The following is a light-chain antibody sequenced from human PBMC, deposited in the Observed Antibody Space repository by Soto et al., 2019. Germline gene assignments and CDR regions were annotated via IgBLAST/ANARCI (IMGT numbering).Light chain of an antibody. V-gene: IGLV1-40*01. J-gene: IGLJ2*01. CDR2: GNS. Sequence: QSVLTPPPSVSVAPGQRVTISCTGSSSNIGAGYDVHWYQKLPGTAPKLLIYGNSNRPSGVPDRFSGSKSGTSASLAITGLQAEDEADYYCQSYDSSLSRVFGGGTQLTVL. CDR3: QSYDSSLSRV. CDR1: SSNIGAGYD.